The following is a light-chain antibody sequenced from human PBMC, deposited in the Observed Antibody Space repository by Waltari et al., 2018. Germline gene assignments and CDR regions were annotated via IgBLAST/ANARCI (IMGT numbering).Light chain of an antibody. V-gene: IGLV2-14*01. CDR1: SNDVGGYNS. CDR2: DVN. J-gene: IGLJ2*01. Sequence: QSALTQPASVSGSPGQSVTISCAGTSNDVGGYNSVSWYQEHPGQAPRLIIYDVNDRPSGVSDRFSGSKSGNTASLTISGLQAEDEADYYCSSQSSNDVVLFGGGTKLTVL. CDR3: SSQSSNDVVL.